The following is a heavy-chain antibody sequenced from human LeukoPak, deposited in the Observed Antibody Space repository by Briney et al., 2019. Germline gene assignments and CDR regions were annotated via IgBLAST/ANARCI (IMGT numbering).Heavy chain of an antibody. V-gene: IGHV1-2*02. CDR2: INPNSGGT. CDR3: ARDDYCGGDCYPSWGYYYYYGMDV. J-gene: IGHJ6*02. D-gene: IGHD2-21*02. Sequence: ASVKVSCKASGYTFTGYYMHWVRQAPGQGLEWMGWINPNSGGTNYAQKFQGRVTMTRDTSISTAYMELSRLRSDDTAVYYCARDDYCGGDCYPSWGYYYYYGMDVWGQGTTVTVSS. CDR1: GYTFTGYY.